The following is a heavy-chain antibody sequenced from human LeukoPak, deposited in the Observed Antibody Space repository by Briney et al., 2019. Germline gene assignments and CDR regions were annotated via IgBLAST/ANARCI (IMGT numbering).Heavy chain of an antibody. Sequence: GGSLRLSCAVSGFTFSTYTMNWVRQAPGKGLEWVSSISSSSSYIYYADSVKGRFTISRDNAKNSLYLQMNSLRAEDTAVYYCARDTQTYYDVLALDYWGQGTVVTVSS. J-gene: IGHJ4*02. CDR1: GFTFSTYT. V-gene: IGHV3-21*01. D-gene: IGHD3-9*01. CDR2: ISSSSSYI. CDR3: ARDTQTYYDVLALDY.